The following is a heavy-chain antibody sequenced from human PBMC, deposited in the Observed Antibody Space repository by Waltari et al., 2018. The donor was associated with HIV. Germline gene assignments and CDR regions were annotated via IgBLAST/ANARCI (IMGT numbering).Heavy chain of an antibody. J-gene: IGHJ4*02. CDR1: GYTFTGYY. CDR2: INPNSGGT. CDR3: ARGSSDYYDSSGYSDY. D-gene: IGHD3-22*01. V-gene: IGHV1-2*02. Sequence: QVQLVQSGAEVKKPGASVKVSCKAYGYTFTGYYMHWVRQATGQGLEWMGWINPNSGGTNYAQKVQGRVTMTRDTSISTAYMELSRLRSDDTAVYYCARGSSDYYDSSGYSDYWGQGTLVTVSS.